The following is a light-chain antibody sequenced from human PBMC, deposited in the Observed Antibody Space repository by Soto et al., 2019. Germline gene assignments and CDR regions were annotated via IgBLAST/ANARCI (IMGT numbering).Light chain of an antibody. Sequence: DIQMTQSPSSLSASVGDRVTITCRASQTISTYVTWYQQKPGKAPKALISDASTLQSGVPSRFSGSGSGTDFTLIISSLQPEDIATYYCQQSFSSHLSFGGGTQVEIK. J-gene: IGKJ4*01. CDR2: DAS. CDR3: QQSFSSHLS. V-gene: IGKV1-39*01. CDR1: QTISTY.